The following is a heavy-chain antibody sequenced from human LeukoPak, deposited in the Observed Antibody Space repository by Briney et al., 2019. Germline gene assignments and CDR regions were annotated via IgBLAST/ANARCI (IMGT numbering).Heavy chain of an antibody. CDR2: FSWDGGST. CDR1: GFTFDDYT. CDR3: AKGVVVAPDVTPFDY. D-gene: IGHD2-2*01. Sequence: GGSLRLSCAASGFTFDDYTMHWARQAPGKGLEWVSLFSWDGGSTYYADSVKGRFTISRDNSKNTLYLQMNSLRAEDTAVYYCAKGVVVAPDVTPFDYWGQGTLVTVSS. J-gene: IGHJ4*02. V-gene: IGHV3-43*01.